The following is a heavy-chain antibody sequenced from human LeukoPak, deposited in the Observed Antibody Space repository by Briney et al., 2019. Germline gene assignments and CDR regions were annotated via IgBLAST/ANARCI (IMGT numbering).Heavy chain of an antibody. D-gene: IGHD6-6*01. Sequence: PGGSLRLSCAASGFTFSSYAMSWVRQAPGKGLEWVLTISSSGGYTYYADSVKGRFTISRDNSKNTLYLLLNSLRAEDTAVYYCAKDLREYTSSPRNAFHIWGQGTMVTVSS. CDR3: AKDLREYTSSPRNAFHI. CDR1: GFTFSSYA. J-gene: IGHJ3*02. CDR2: ISSSGGYT. V-gene: IGHV3-23*01.